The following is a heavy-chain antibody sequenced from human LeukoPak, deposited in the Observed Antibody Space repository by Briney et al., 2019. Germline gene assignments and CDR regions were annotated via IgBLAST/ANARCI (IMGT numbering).Heavy chain of an antibody. J-gene: IGHJ4*02. CDR1: GFILSSYS. CDR2: IGSDSSYI. Sequence: GGSLRLSCAASGFILSSYSMNWVRQAPGKGLEWVSFIGSDSSYIYYADSVKGRFTISRDNAKNSLYLQMNSLRVEDTAVYYCAVVTRDGYNYDFDYWGQGTLVTVSS. D-gene: IGHD5-24*01. V-gene: IGHV3-21*01. CDR3: AVVTRDGYNYDFDY.